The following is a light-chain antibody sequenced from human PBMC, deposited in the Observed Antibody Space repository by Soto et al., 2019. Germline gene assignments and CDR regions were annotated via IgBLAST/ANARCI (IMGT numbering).Light chain of an antibody. CDR1: QNFGNTF. V-gene: IGKV3-20*01. Sequence: ETVLTQSPGTLSLSPGERATLSCRASQNFGNTFLAWYQQKPGQAPRLLINGASDRATGIPDRFSGSGSGTDFTLTISRLEPEDFAVYYCQQYGSSPYTFGQGTKLEIK. J-gene: IGKJ2*01. CDR3: QQYGSSPYT. CDR2: GAS.